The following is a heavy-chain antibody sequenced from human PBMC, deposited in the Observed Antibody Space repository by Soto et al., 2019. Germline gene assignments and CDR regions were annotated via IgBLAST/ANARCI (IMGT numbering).Heavy chain of an antibody. CDR2: IYHSGST. CDR1: GGSISSGGYS. CDR3: ARDTAGHSSSWYVYYYYGMDV. Sequence: PSETLSLTCAVSGGSISSGGYSWSWIRQPPGKGLEWIGYIYHSGSTYYNPSLKSRVTISVDTSKNQFSLKLSSVTAADTAVYYCARDTAGHSSSWYVYYYYGMDVWGQGTTVTVSS. V-gene: IGHV4-30-2*01. D-gene: IGHD6-13*01. J-gene: IGHJ6*02.